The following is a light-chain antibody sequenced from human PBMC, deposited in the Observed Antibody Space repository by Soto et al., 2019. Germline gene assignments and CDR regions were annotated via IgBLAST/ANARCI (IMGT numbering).Light chain of an antibody. J-gene: IGKJ2*01. CDR2: AAS. CDR1: RSFASSF. Sequence: EIVLTQSPVTLSLSPGERASLSCRASRSFASSFLGWYQQKPGQAPRLLIYAASTRATGGPDRFSGSGSATDFTLTISRLEPEDSAVYYCHHYDSSPPYTFGQGTKLEIK. CDR3: HHYDSSPPYT. V-gene: IGKV3-20*01.